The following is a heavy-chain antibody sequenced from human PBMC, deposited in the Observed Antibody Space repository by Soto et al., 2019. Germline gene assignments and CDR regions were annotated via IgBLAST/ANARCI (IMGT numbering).Heavy chain of an antibody. CDR2: ISTGSSYI. CDR1: GFTFSDYS. D-gene: IGHD3-3*01. Sequence: EVQLVESGGGLVNPEGSLRLSCAASGFTFSDYSMNLVRQAPVKGLEWVSSISTGSSYIYYAHSVKGRFTTSRDDAKNSWHLQMISLRAEDMAIYNCVRDQPGDQDFWSSYLNTGYFQHWGQCPLVTVSS. CDR3: VRDQPGDQDFWSSYLNTGYFQH. J-gene: IGHJ1*01. V-gene: IGHV3-21*02.